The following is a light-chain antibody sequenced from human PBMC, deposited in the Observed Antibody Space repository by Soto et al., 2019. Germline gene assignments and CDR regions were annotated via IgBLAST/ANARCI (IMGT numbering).Light chain of an antibody. CDR3: QQRRDWPLT. CDR2: DAS. J-gene: IGKJ4*01. V-gene: IGKV3-11*01. CDR1: QSVSSY. Sequence: EIVLTQSPATLYLSPGERATLSCRASQSVSSYLAWDQQKPGQAPRLLISDASTRATGIPARFSGSGSGTYFTLTVSSLEPEDFAVYYCQQRRDWPLTFGGGTKVEI.